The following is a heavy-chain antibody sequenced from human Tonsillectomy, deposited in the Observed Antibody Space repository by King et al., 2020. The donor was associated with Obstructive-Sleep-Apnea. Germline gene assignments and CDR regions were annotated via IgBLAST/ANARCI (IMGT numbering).Heavy chain of an antibody. J-gene: IGHJ4*02. CDR2: ISYDGSNK. CDR3: ARDHGYSYGYIDYYFDY. V-gene: IGHV3-30-3*01. Sequence: VQLVESGGGVVLPGRSLRLSCAASGFTFSNYAMHWVRQAPGKGLEWVAIISYDGSNKYNADSVKGRFTISREDSKNTLYLQMNSLRAEDTAGYYCARDHGYSYGYIDYYFDYWGQGTLVTVSS. D-gene: IGHD5-18*01. CDR1: GFTFSNYA.